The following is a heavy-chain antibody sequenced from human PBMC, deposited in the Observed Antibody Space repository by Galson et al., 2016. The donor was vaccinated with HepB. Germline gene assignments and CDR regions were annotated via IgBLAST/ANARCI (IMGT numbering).Heavy chain of an antibody. CDR3: AHLGYCSGDDCYPVF. D-gene: IGHD2-15*01. V-gene: IGHV4-4*02. Sequence: ETLSLTCGVSGGSISTRNWWSWVRQPPGKGLEWIGEIYHSGSTNYNPPLKSRVSISVDKSQNQFSLKLTSVTAADTAVYYCAHLGYCSGDDCYPVFWGQGILVTVSS. CDR2: IYHSGST. J-gene: IGHJ4*02. CDR1: GGSISTRNW.